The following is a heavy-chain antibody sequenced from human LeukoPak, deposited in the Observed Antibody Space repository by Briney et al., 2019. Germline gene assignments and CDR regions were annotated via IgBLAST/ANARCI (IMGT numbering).Heavy chain of an antibody. CDR2: ITSAGSTT. CDR1: GFTFSDFY. CDR3: AREKYGGDSRFYFDY. D-gene: IGHD2-21*02. V-gene: IGHV3-11*01. J-gene: IGHJ4*02. Sequence: PGGSLRLSCAASGFTFSDFYMSWIRQAPGKGLEWKSYITSAGSTTYYADSVKGRFSLSRDNAKNSLYLQMTSLRAEDTAIYYCAREKYGGDSRFYFDYWGQGALVSVSS.